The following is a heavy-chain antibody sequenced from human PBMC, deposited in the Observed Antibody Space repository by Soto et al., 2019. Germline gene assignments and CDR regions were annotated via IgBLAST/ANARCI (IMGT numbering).Heavy chain of an antibody. J-gene: IGHJ4*02. V-gene: IGHV1-3*01. D-gene: IGHD2-15*01. CDR3: ARVYCSGGSCYSIDY. CDR1: GYTFTNYA. CDR2: INAGNGNV. Sequence: ASVKVSCKGSGYTFTNYAMHWARQAPGQRLEWMGWINAGNGNVEYSQKIQGRVTITRDTSTSTVYMELSSLRSEDTAVYYCARVYCSGGSCYSIDYWGQGTLVTVSS.